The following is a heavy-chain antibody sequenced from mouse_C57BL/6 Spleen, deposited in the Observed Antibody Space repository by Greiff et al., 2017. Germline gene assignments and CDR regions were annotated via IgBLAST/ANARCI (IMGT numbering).Heavy chain of an antibody. V-gene: IGHV5-4*01. CDR1: GFTFSSYA. CDR3: ARANYYDYSYWYFDV. J-gene: IGHJ1*03. Sequence: EVQGVESGGGLVKPGGSLKLSCAASGFTFSSYAMSWVRQTPEKRLEWVATISDGGSYSSYPDNVKGRFPISSDNAKNNLYLQMRHLKSEDTAMYYCARANYYDYSYWYFDVWGTGTTVTVSS. CDR2: ISDGGSYS. D-gene: IGHD2-4*01.